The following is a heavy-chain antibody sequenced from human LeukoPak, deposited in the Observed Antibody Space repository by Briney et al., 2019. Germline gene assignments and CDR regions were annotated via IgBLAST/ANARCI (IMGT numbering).Heavy chain of an antibody. CDR1: GGSISSYY. CDR2: IYYSGST. CDR3: ARGVRGSGWSYYFDY. D-gene: IGHD6-19*01. Sequence: KSSETLSLTCTVSGGSISSYYWSWIRQPPGKGLEWIGYIYYSGSTNYSPSLKSRVTLSVDKSKNQFSLRLSSVTAADTAVYYCARGVRGSGWSYYFDYWGQGTLVTVSS. V-gene: IGHV4-59*12. J-gene: IGHJ4*02.